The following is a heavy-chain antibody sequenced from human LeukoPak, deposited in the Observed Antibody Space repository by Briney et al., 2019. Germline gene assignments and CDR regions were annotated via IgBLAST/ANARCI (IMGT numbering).Heavy chain of an antibody. Sequence: SVKVSCKASGGTFSSYAISWVRQAPGQGLEWMGGIIPIFGTANYAQKFQGRVTITADESPSTAYMELSSLRSEDTAVYYCATVDPAMVPFYYWGQGTLVTVSS. CDR3: ATVDPAMVPFYY. CDR2: IIPIFGTA. J-gene: IGHJ4*02. V-gene: IGHV1-69*13. CDR1: GGTFSSYA. D-gene: IGHD5-18*01.